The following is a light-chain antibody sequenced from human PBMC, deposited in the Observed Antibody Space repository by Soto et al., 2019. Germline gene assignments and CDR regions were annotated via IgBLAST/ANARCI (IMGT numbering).Light chain of an antibody. CDR2: KAS. J-gene: IGKJ1*01. CDR1: QTISTW. CDR3: QHYNSYSEA. Sequence: DIQMTQSPSTLSASVGDTVTVTCRASQTISTWLAWYQQKPGKAPKLLIYKASTLKSGVPSRFSGSGSGTEFTLTISSLQPDDFATYYCQHYNSYSEAFSQGTKV. V-gene: IGKV1-5*03.